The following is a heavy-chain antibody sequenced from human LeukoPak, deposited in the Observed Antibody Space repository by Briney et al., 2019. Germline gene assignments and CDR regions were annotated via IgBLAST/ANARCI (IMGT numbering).Heavy chain of an antibody. D-gene: IGHD6-19*01. V-gene: IGHV3-7*01. J-gene: IGHJ4*02. CDR1: GFTFSSYW. CDR2: IKQDGSEK. CDR3: ARLYSSGWPLDY. Sequence: GGSLRLSCAASGFTFSSYWMSWVRQAPGKGLEWVANIKQDGSEKYYVDSVKGRSTISRDNSKNTLYLQMNSLRAEDTAVYYCARLYSSGWPLDYWGQGTLVTVSS.